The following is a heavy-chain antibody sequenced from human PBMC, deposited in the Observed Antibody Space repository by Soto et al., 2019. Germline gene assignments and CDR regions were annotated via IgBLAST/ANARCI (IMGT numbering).Heavy chain of an antibody. J-gene: IGHJ4*02. V-gene: IGHV1-2*02. CDR3: ERGGTSGFDI. D-gene: IGHD1-26*01. CDR1: GYTFTVYF. CDR2: INPNSGGT. Sequence: ALLKVSWKAFGYTFTVYFMDWVRHAHGQGLEWMGWINPNSGGTNYAKKFQGRVTMTRDTSISTAYMELSRVRSDDMAVYYCERGGTSGFDIWGQGTLVTGSS.